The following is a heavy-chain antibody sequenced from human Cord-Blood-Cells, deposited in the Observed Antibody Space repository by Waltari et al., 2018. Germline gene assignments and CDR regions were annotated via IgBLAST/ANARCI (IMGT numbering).Heavy chain of an antibody. V-gene: IGHV3-23*01. CDR1: GFTFSSYA. D-gene: IGHD5-18*01. Sequence: EVQLLESGGGLVQPGGSLRLSCAASGFTFSSYAMSWVRQAPGKALEWVSAISGSGGSTYYADSVKGRFTISRDNSKNTLYLQMNSLRAEDTAVYYCAKDPLGYSYGYYFDYWGQGTLVTVSS. J-gene: IGHJ4*02. CDR2: ISGSGGST. CDR3: AKDPLGYSYGYYFDY.